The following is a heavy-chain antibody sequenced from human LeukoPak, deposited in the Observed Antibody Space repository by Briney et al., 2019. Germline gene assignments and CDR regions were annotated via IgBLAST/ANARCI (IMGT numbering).Heavy chain of an antibody. CDR2: ITASGDST. V-gene: IGHV3-23*01. Sequence: GGSLRLSCAGSGFPFSSYPISWVRQPPGKGLEWVSAITASGDSTYSADSVKGRFTISRDNSKNTLYLQMNSLRAEDTAVYYCATNPLYIVVVPAAVHFDYWGQGTLVTVPS. D-gene: IGHD2-2*01. CDR1: GFPFSSYP. J-gene: IGHJ4*02. CDR3: ATNPLYIVVVPAAVHFDY.